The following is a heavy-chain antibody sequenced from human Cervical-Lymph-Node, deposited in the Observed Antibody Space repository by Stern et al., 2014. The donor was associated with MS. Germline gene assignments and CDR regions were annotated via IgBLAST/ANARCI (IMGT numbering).Heavy chain of an antibody. Sequence: QVQLVQSGAEVKKPGASVKVSCKASGYTFTGYYMHWVRQAPGQGPEWMGWNTPNSGGTNYAQKFQGWVTMTRDTSISTAYMELSRLRSDDTAVYYCARGTLRYFDWLPDYGMDVWGQGTTVTVSS. CDR3: ARGTLRYFDWLPDYGMDV. J-gene: IGHJ6*02. D-gene: IGHD3-9*01. V-gene: IGHV1-2*04. CDR1: GYTFTGYY. CDR2: NTPNSGGT.